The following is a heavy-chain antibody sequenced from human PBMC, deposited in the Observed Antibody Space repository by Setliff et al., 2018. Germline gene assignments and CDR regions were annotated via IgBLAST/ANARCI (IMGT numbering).Heavy chain of an antibody. V-gene: IGHV3-48*01. J-gene: IGHJ4*02. CDR2: ISSSSSTI. Sequence: GGSLRLSCAASGFTFSSYSMNWVRQAPGKGLEWVSYISSSSSTIYYADSVKGRFTISRDNAKNSLYLQMNSLRAEDTAVYYCARARGLRDTAMVGFDYWGQGTLVTVSS. CDR3: ARARGLRDTAMVGFDY. D-gene: IGHD5-18*01. CDR1: GFTFSSYS.